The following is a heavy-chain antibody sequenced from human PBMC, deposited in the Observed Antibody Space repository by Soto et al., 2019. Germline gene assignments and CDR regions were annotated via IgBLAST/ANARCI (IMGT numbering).Heavy chain of an antibody. D-gene: IGHD6-13*01. Sequence: ASVKVSCKASGYTFTSYAMHWVRQAPGQRLEWMGWINAGNGNTKYSQKFQGRVTITRDTSASTAYMELSSLRSEDTAVYYCARDKPYPGYSTRWYFHIWGQGTIVTVSS. J-gene: IGHJ3*02. CDR1: GYTFTSYA. CDR2: INAGNGNT. V-gene: IGHV1-3*01. CDR3: ARDKPYPGYSTRWYFHI.